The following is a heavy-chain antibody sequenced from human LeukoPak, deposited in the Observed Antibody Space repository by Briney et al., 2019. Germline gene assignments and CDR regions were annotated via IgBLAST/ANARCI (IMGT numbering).Heavy chain of an antibody. J-gene: IGHJ4*02. CDR3: ARANSDKLASFDY. D-gene: IGHD2-21*01. V-gene: IGHV1-2*02. CDR1: GYTFTGHY. CDR2: INPKSGGT. Sequence: ASVKVSCKASGYTFTGHYLHWVRQAPGRGLEWMGCINPKSGGTNYAQKFKGRVTMTSDTSISTAHMDLSRLCSDDTAVYYSARANSDKLASFDYWGQGTLVTVSS.